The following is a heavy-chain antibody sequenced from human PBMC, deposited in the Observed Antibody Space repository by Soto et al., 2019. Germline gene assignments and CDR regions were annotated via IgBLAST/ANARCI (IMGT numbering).Heavy chain of an antibody. D-gene: IGHD2-21*01. V-gene: IGHV1-3*01. CDR2: INAGDGNT. CDR3: SRADYYYLDY. J-gene: IGHJ4*02. CDR1: GYTFTSYA. Sequence: QVQLVQSGAEVKKPGASVKVSCKASGYTFTSYAMHWVRQAPGQRLEWMGWINAGDGNTNYSQKFQGRVTIARDTPASTAYGELRSLRSEDTAVFSCSRADYYYLDYWGQGTLVTVSS.